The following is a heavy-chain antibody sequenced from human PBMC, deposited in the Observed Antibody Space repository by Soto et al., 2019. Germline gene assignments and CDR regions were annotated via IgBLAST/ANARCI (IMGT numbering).Heavy chain of an antibody. CDR2: IWYDGSNK. V-gene: IGHV3-33*01. CDR3: ARDSITMILTAIDYFDY. CDR1: GFTFSSYG. D-gene: IGHD3-22*01. Sequence: GGSLRLSCAASGFTFSSYGMHWVRQAPGKGLEWVAVIWYDGSNKYYADSVKGRFTISRDNSKNTLYLQMNSLRAEDTAVYYCARDSITMILTAIDYFDYWGQGTLVTVSS. J-gene: IGHJ4*02.